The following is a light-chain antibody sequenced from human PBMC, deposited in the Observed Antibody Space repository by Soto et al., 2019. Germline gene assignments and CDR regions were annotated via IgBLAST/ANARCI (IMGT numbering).Light chain of an antibody. CDR3: QQYHDWAPT. CDR1: QSVSSN. Sequence: EIVMTQSPATLSVSPGERATLSCRASQSVSSNLAWYQQKPGQAPRLLNYDASTRATGIPARFSGSGSATDLTHTISSLQYEDFAVYYRQQYHDWAPTFGQGTKVEIK. V-gene: IGKV3-15*01. CDR2: DAS. J-gene: IGKJ1*01.